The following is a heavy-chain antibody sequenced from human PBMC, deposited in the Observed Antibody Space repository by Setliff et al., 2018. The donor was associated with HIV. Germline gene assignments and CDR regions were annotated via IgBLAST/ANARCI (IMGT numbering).Heavy chain of an antibody. D-gene: IGHD6-13*01. CDR3: ARVSCSSWYSIPLYYYYSMDV. CDR1: GGSFSGYC. Sequence: SETLSLTCAVYGGSFSGYCWSWIRQPPGKGLGWIGEMQHSGRTNYNPSLRSRVTTSVDTSKSQFSLKLSSVAAADTAVYYCARVSCSSWYSIPLYYYYSMDVWGKGTTVTVSS. CDR2: MQHSGRT. V-gene: IGHV4-34*01. J-gene: IGHJ6*03.